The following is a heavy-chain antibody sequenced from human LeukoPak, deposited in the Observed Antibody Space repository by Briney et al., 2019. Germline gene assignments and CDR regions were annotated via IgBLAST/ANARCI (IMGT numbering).Heavy chain of an antibody. V-gene: IGHV3-23*01. CDR1: GFTFSSYA. D-gene: IGHD5-18*01. CDR2: ISGSGGST. Sequence: PGGSLRLSCAASGFTFSSYAMSWVRQAPGKGLEWVSAISGSGGSTYYADSVKGRFTISRDNSKNTLYLQMNSLRAEDTAVYYCAKDGSGYSYGWDYFDYWGQGTLVTVSS. J-gene: IGHJ4*02. CDR3: AKDGSGYSYGWDYFDY.